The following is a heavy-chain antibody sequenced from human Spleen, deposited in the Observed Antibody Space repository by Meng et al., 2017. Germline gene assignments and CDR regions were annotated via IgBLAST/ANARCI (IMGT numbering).Heavy chain of an antibody. V-gene: IGHV1-24*01. CDR3: LTDSSGFQG. Sequence: QVQLVQSGGEVKKPGASVKVSCKASDYTFTGYGVSWVRQAPGQGLEWMGGFDPEDGEIIYAQKFQGRVTMTEDTSTDTAYMELSSLRSEDTAMYYCLTDSSGFQGWGQGTLVTVSS. CDR1: DYTFTGYG. D-gene: IGHD3-22*01. CDR2: FDPEDGEI. J-gene: IGHJ4*02.